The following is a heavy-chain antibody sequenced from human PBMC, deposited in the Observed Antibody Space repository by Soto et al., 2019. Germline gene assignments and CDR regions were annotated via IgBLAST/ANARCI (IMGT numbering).Heavy chain of an antibody. J-gene: IGHJ6*02. CDR1: GYTFTSYG. D-gene: IGHD4-17*01. V-gene: IGHV1-18*01. Sequence: ASVKVSCKASGYTFTSYGISWVRQAPGQGLEWMGWISPYIGNTNYAQKFQGRVTITADKSTSTAYMELRSLRSEDTAVYYCAFALLSPTVTTSIPYYYYGMDVWGQGTTVTVSS. CDR2: ISPYIGNT. CDR3: AFALLSPTVTTSIPYYYYGMDV.